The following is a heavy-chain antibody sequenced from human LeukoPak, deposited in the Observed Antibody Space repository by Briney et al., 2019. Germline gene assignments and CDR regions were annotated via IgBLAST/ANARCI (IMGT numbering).Heavy chain of an antibody. D-gene: IGHD4-17*01. J-gene: IGHJ4*02. Sequence: ASVKVSCKASGFTFINYNMHWVRQAPGQGVEWMGIINPSGGSTNYAQNFQARVTITRNTSISTAYMELSSLRPEDTAVYYCARRRADGDYFADFDYSGQGTLVTVSS. CDR2: INPSGGST. CDR1: GFTFINYN. CDR3: ARRRADGDYFADFDY. V-gene: IGHV1-46*01.